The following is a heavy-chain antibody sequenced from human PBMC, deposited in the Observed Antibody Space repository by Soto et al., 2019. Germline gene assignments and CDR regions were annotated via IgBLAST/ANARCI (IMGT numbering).Heavy chain of an antibody. CDR2: ISYDGSNK. J-gene: IGHJ3*02. CDR3: AKLRSDWVNDAFDS. Sequence: PGGSLRLSCAASGFTFSSYGMNRVRQAPGKGLEWVAVISYDGSNKYYEDSVKGRFTISRDNSKNTLYLQMNSLRAEDTAVYYCAKLRSDWVNDAFDSWGRGTLV. D-gene: IGHD2-21*02. V-gene: IGHV3-30*18. CDR1: GFTFSSYG.